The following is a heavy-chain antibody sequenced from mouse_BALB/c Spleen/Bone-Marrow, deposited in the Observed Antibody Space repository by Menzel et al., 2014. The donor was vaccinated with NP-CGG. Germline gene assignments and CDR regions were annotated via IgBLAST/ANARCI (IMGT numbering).Heavy chain of an antibody. Sequence: QLQQSGAELVRPGASVQLSCTASGFNIKDYYMHWVKQRPEQGLEWIGWIDPENGDTEYAPKFQGKATMTADTSSNTAYLQLSSLTSEDTAVYYCAVYDYEGFAYWSQGTLVTVSA. CDR2: IDPENGDT. CDR3: AVYDYEGFAY. CDR1: GFNIKDYY. D-gene: IGHD2-4*01. J-gene: IGHJ3*01. V-gene: IGHV14-4*02.